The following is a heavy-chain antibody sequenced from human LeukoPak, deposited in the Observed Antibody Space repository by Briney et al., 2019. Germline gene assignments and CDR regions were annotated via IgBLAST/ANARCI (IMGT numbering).Heavy chain of an antibody. J-gene: IGHJ4*02. CDR1: GYTVTGHY. CDR3: AKDAYSGFSSSYNMDS. CDR2: INPNSGVT. Sequence: AAVTVSCKASGYTVTGHYLHRVRQAPGQGLEWMGWINPNSGVTNYAQKFQGRVTMTRDTFINTAYLDLHSLTSDDTAMYFCAKDAYSGFSSSYNMDSWGQGTLVTVSS. V-gene: IGHV1-2*02. D-gene: IGHD5-18*01.